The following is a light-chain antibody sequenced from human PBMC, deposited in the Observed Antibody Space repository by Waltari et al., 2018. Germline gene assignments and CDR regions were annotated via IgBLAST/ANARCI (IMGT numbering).Light chain of an antibody. V-gene: IGLV1-47*01. CDR1: NSNIGSNY. Sequence: QSVLTQPPSASGTPGQRVTISSSGSNSNIGSNYVYWYQQLPGTAPKLLIYRSNRRISGVPDRFSASKSGTSASLAISGLRSADEADYYCAAWDDSLSAWVFGGGTKLTVL. CDR3: AAWDDSLSAWV. J-gene: IGLJ3*02. CDR2: RSN.